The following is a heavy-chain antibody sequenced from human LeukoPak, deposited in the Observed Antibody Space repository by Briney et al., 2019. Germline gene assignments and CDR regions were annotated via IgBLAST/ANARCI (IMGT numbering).Heavy chain of an antibody. Sequence: SETLSRTCAVSGGSIGNYYCSWIRQPPGKGLEWLGYIHYSGYTNYNPSLKSRVTISVDTSKNQFSLNLSSVTAADTAVYYCARHWGSDWYFDLWGRGTLVTVSS. J-gene: IGHJ2*01. CDR3: ARHWGSDWYFDL. D-gene: IGHD7-27*01. V-gene: IGHV4-59*01. CDR2: IHYSGYT. CDR1: GGSIGNYY.